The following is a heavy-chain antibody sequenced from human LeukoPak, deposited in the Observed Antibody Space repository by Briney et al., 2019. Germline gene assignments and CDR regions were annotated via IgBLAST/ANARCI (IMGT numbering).Heavy chain of an antibody. CDR3: ARDAAYYYGSGSYRNGNDY. CDR1: GGSINSYY. J-gene: IGHJ4*02. Sequence: SETLSLTCTVSGGSINSYYWSWIRQPAGKGLEWIGRIYTTGSTNYNPSLKSRVTMSVDTSKNQFSLKLSSVTAADTAVYYCARDAAYYYGSGSYRNGNDYWGQGSLVTVSS. V-gene: IGHV4-4*07. D-gene: IGHD3-10*01. CDR2: IYTTGST.